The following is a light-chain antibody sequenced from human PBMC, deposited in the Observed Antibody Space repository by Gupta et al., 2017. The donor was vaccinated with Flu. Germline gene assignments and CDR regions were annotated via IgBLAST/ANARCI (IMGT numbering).Light chain of an antibody. CDR3: QVWDSSSKQLV. CDR2: DDS. Sequence: SYVLTQPPSVSVAPGQTARITCGGTHINSKRVHWYQQKPGQAPVLGDDDDSDRPSGIPERVSGSNSGNTETLTIRRVEAEDEAYYEWQVWDSSSKQLVFGGGTKLTVL. J-gene: IGLJ3*02. V-gene: IGLV3-21*02. CDR1: HINSKR.